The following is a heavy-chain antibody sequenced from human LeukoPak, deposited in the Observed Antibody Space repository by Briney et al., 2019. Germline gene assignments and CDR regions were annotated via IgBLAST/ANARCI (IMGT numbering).Heavy chain of an antibody. CDR3: ARDDRPYRIAVAAGDY. V-gene: IGHV3-48*01. CDR1: GFTFSTYS. J-gene: IGHJ4*02. Sequence: GGSLRLSCAASGFTFSTYSMNWVRQAPGKGLEWVSYISSGSSSISYADSVKGRFTISRDNSKNTLYLQINSLSAEDTAVYYCARDDRPYRIAVAAGDYWGQGTLVSVSS. D-gene: IGHD6-19*01. CDR2: ISSGSSSI.